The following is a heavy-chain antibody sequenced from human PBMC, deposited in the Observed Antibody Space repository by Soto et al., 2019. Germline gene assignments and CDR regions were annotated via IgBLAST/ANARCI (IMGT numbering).Heavy chain of an antibody. Sequence: QVQLVQSGAEVKKPGASVKVSCKASGYNFMRYGFTWVRQAPGQGLEWTGWINVDNGETKYPQKIQGRVTMTTAPYTSTVYMELRSLTSDDTAVYYCARWISGGYSDWFDPWGHGTLVTVSS. D-gene: IGHD1-26*01. V-gene: IGHV1-18*04. J-gene: IGHJ5*02. CDR1: GYNFMRYG. CDR2: INVDNGET. CDR3: ARWISGGYSDWFDP.